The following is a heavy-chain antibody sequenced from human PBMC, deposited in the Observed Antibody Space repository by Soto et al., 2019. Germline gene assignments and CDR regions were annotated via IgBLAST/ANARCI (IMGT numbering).Heavy chain of an antibody. D-gene: IGHD3-3*01. CDR2: IDPSDSYT. J-gene: IGHJ6*04. Sequence: PGESLKISCKGSGYSFTSYWISWVRQMPGKGLEWMGRIDPSDSYTNYSPSFQGHVTISADKSISTAYLQWSSLKASDTAMDYCARRPWSQYFCMDVWGEGSTGTVSS. CDR1: GYSFTSYW. V-gene: IGHV5-10-1*01. CDR3: ARRPWSQYFCMDV.